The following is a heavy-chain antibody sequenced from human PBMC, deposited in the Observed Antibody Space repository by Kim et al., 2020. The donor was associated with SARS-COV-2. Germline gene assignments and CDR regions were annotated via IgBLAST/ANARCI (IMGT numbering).Heavy chain of an antibody. CDR2: SSSYI. J-gene: IGHJ4*02. CDR3: ARDTLRL. Sequence: SSSYIYYADSVKGRFTISRDNAKNSLYLQMNSLRAEDTAVYYCARDTLRLWGQGTLVTVSS. V-gene: IGHV3-21*01. D-gene: IGHD4-17*01.